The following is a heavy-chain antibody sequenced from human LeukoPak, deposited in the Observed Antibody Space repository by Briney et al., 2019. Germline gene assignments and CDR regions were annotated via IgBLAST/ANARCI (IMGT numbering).Heavy chain of an antibody. CDR3: ANPMVRGNIGPGAFDI. CDR1: GGTFSTYA. J-gene: IGHJ3*02. V-gene: IGHV1-69*13. Sequence: GASVKVSCKASGGTFSTYAISWVRQAPGQGLEWMAGIIPIFGTENYAQNFQGRVTITADESTSTAYMELSSLRSEDTAVYYCANPMVRGNIGPGAFDIWGQGTMVTVSS. CDR2: IIPIFGTE. D-gene: IGHD3-10*01.